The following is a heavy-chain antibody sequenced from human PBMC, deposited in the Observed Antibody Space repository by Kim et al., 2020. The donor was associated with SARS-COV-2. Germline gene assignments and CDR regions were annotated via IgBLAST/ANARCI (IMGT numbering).Heavy chain of an antibody. Sequence: GGSLRLSCALSGFTISSTYMSWVRQAPGKGLEWVSIFYILGDTYYADSVKGRFTMSRDSSENTLYFQMDSLRPEDTAVYYCAGSSNWFGMDVCGQGTTVTVFS. J-gene: IGHJ6*01. D-gene: IGHD6-13*01. V-gene: IGHV3-53*05. CDR2: FYILGDT. CDR1: GFTISSTY. CDR3: AGSSNWFGMDV.